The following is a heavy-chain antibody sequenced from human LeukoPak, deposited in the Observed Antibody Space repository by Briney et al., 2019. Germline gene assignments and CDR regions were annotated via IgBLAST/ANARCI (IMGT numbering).Heavy chain of an antibody. D-gene: IGHD3-22*01. V-gene: IGHV3-53*01. CDR3: AREGSHYYDSSGYLINPFDY. Sequence: GGSLRLSCAASGFTVSSHYMSWVRQAPGKGLEWVSVIYSGVSTYYADSVKGRFTISRDNSKNTLYLQMNSLRAEDTAVYYCAREGSHYYDSSGYLINPFDYWGQGTLVTVSS. CDR1: GFTVSSHY. J-gene: IGHJ4*02. CDR2: IYSGVST.